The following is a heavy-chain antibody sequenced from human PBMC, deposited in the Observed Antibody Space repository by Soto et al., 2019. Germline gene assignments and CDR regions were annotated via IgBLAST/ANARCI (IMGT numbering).Heavy chain of an antibody. CDR3: ARGAPLGY. Sequence: QLQLQESGSGLVKPSQTLSLTCAVSGGSISSGGYSWSWIRQPPGKGLECIGYIYHSVSTYYNPSLKSRGTISVDRSKNQFSLKLTCVTAADTAVYYFARGAPLGYWGQGTLVNVSS. J-gene: IGHJ4*02. CDR2: IYHSVST. CDR1: GGSISSGGYS. V-gene: IGHV4-30-2*01.